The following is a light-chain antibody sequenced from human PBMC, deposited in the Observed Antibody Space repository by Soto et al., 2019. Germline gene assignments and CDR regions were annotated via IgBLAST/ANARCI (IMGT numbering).Light chain of an antibody. CDR3: AAWADSLNVLYV. V-gene: IGLV1-44*01. Sequence: QSVLTQPPSASATPGQRVTISCSGSWSNIGANAVNWYQQLPGTAPRLLIYNNDQRPSGVPARFSGSRYGTSASLAISGLQSDDEATYFCAAWADSLNVLYVFGTGTKLTVL. CDR1: WSNIGANA. J-gene: IGLJ1*01. CDR2: NND.